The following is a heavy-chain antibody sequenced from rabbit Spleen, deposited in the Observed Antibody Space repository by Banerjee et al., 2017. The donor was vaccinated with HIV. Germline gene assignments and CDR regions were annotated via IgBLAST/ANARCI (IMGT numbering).Heavy chain of an antibody. CDR1: GFPFSDKAV. D-gene: IGHD8-1*01. CDR2: INAGSSGTT. V-gene: IGHV1S45*01. J-gene: IGHJ6*01. CDR3: ARDTGSSFSSYGMDL. Sequence: QEQLVESGGGLVKPGASLTLTCKASGFPFSDKAVMCWVRQAPGKGLEWIACINAGSSGTTYYASWAKGRFTISKTSSTTVTLQMTSLTVADTATYFCARDTGSSFSSYGMDLWGPGTLVTVS.